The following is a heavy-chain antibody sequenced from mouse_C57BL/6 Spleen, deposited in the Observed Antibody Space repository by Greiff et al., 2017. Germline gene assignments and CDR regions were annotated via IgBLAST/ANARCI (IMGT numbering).Heavy chain of an antibody. CDR2: IYPGDGDT. J-gene: IGHJ2*01. CDR1: GYAFSSSW. Sequence: QVQLQQSGPELVKPGASVKISCKASGYAFSSSWMNWVKQRPGKGLEWIGRIYPGDGDTNYNGKFKGKATLTADKSSSTAYMQLSSLTSEDSAVYFCTRGDGYYHYWGQGTTLTVSS. V-gene: IGHV1-82*01. D-gene: IGHD2-3*01. CDR3: TRGDGYYHY.